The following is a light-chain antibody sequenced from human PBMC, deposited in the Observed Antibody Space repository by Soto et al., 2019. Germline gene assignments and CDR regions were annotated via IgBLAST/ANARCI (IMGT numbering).Light chain of an antibody. CDR2: YDD. CDR3: QVWDSSSDHVV. J-gene: IGLJ2*01. V-gene: IGLV3-21*04. CDR1: NIGSKT. Sequence: SYELTQPPSVSVAPGKTARITCGGNNIGSKTVHWYRQRPGQAPVVVMYYDDDRPSGIPERFSGSNSGNTATLTISRVEAGDEADYYCQVWDSSSDHVVFGGGTKVTVL.